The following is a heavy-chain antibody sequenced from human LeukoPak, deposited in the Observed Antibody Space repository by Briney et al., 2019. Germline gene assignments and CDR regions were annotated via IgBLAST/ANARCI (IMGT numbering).Heavy chain of an antibody. CDR2: ISYDGSNK. J-gene: IGHJ4*02. CDR1: GFAFSSYG. CDR3: AKDSSSWYYFDY. V-gene: IGHV3-30*18. D-gene: IGHD6-13*01. Sequence: GRSLRLSCAASGFAFSSYGMHWVRQAPGMGLEWVAVISYDGSNKYYADSVKGRFTISRDNSKNTLYLQMNSLRAEDTAVYYCAKDSSSWYYFDYWGQGTLVTVSS.